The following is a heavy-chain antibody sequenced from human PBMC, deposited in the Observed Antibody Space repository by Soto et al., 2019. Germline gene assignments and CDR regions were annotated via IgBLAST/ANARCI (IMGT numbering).Heavy chain of an antibody. CDR1: GGSINSGGYS. D-gene: IGHD4-17*01. CDR2: TSHSGYS. CDR3: AREGHYGGNSFDY. J-gene: IGHJ4*02. V-gene: IGHV4-30-2*01. Sequence: QLQLQESGSGLVKPSQTLSLTCAVSGGSINSGGYSWSWIRQPPGKGLELIGTTSHSGYSYYNPSLKSRVTISVDKSKNQFSLRLSSVTAADTALYYCAREGHYGGNSFDYWGQGTLVTVSS.